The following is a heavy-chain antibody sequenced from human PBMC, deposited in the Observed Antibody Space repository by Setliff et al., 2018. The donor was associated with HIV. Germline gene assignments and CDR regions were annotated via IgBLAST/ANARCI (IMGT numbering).Heavy chain of an antibody. Sequence: PSETLSLTCTVSAGSIRSSTYYRAWIRQPPGKGLEWIGTIYYSGSTYYNPSLKSRATISVDMPKNQFSLRLSSVTAADTAVYYCIIAYSSGWLAPMGFDSWDQGTLVTVSS. CDR3: IIAYSSGWLAPMGFDS. V-gene: IGHV4-39*01. CDR1: AGSIRSSTYY. D-gene: IGHD6-19*01. CDR2: IYYSGST. J-gene: IGHJ4*02.